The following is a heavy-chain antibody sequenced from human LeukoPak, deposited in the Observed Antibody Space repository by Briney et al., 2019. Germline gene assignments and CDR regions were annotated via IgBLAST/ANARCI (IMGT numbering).Heavy chain of an antibody. J-gene: IGHJ4*02. CDR3: ARDQPGDVQYCSRTSCYTLGSLDY. CDR1: GYTFSNYY. Sequence: ASVKVSCKASGYTFSNYYMHWVRQAPGQGLEWMGIINPSGGSTSYAQKFQGRVTMTRDTSTSTVYMELSSLRSEDTAVYYYARDQPGDVQYCSRTSCYTLGSLDYWGQGTLVTVSS. D-gene: IGHD2-2*02. CDR2: INPSGGST. V-gene: IGHV1-46*01.